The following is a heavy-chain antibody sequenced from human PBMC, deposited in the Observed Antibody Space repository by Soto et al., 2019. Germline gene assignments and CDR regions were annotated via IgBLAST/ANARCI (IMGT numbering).Heavy chain of an antibody. CDR2: INWNGGST. J-gene: IGHJ6*02. Sequence: EVQLVESGGGVVRPGGSLRLSCAASGFTFDDYGMSWVRQAPGKGLEWVSGINWNGGSTGYADSVKGRFTISRDNAKTSLYLQMNSLRAEDTALYYCARGPGDYIGYYYYYGMDVWGQGTTVTVSS. V-gene: IGHV3-20*04. D-gene: IGHD4-17*01. CDR1: GFTFDDYG. CDR3: ARGPGDYIGYYYYYGMDV.